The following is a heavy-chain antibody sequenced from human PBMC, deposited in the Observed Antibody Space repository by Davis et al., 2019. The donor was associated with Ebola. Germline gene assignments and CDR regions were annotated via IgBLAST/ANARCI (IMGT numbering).Heavy chain of an antibody. Sequence: AASVKVSCKASGYTFTNYYMHWVRQAPGQGLEWMGMINPNDGRTIYAQKFQGRVTISADESTTTSYMELSSLTSEDTAVYYCAKVTIGHDNSGQHSTYYYGMDVWGKGTTVTVS. CDR3: AKVTIGHDNSGQHSTYYYGMDV. V-gene: IGHV1-46*01. CDR2: INPNDGRT. CDR1: GYTFTNYY. J-gene: IGHJ6*04. D-gene: IGHD3-22*01.